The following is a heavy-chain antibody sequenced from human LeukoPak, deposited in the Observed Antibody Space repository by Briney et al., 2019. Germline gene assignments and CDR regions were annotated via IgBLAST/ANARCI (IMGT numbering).Heavy chain of an antibody. CDR3: ARLSDSISCFGFDI. D-gene: IGHD2-2*01. J-gene: IGHJ3*02. Sequence: GGSLRLSCEASGFTFSSYWMSWVRQAPGKGLEWVANIKQDESEKYYVDSVKGRFTISRDNAKNSLYLQMNSLRAEDTVVYYCARLSDSISCFGFDIWGQGTTVTVSS. V-gene: IGHV3-7*01. CDR1: GFTFSSYW. CDR2: IKQDESEK.